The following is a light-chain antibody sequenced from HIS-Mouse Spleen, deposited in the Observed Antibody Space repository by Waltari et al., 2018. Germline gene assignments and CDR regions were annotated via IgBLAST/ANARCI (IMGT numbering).Light chain of an antibody. CDR3: CSYAGSSTL. CDR2: EGS. J-gene: IGLJ2*01. Sequence: QSALTQPASVSGSPGQSITISCTGTSRDVGSYNLVSWYQPHPGQAPQLMIYEGSKRPSGVSNRFSGSKSGNTASLTISGLQAEDEADYYCCSYAGSSTLFGGGTKLTVL. CDR1: SRDVGSYNL. V-gene: IGLV2-23*01.